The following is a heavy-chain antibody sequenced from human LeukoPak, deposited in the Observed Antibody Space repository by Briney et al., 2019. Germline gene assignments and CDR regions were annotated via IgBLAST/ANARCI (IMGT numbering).Heavy chain of an antibody. Sequence: PSETLSLTCTVSGDSSSSHSYFWGWIRQPAGKGLEWIGRIYTSGSTNYNPSLKSRVTISVDTSKNQFSLKLSSVTAADTAVYYCAREPRRYSGSYYSVFDIWGQGTMVTVSS. D-gene: IGHD1-26*01. CDR2: IYTSGST. J-gene: IGHJ3*02. CDR3: AREPRRYSGSYYSVFDI. V-gene: IGHV4-61*02. CDR1: GDSSSSHSYF.